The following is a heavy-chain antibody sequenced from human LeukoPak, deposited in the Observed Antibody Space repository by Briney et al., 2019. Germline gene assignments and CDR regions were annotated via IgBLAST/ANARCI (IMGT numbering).Heavy chain of an antibody. Sequence: SETLSLTCTVSGDSISSSSHYWGWIRQPPGKGLEWIGSIYKSGSTYYNPSLKSRVTISVDTSKNQFSLKLSSVTAADTAVYYCASGVEMAYYYYYYGMDVWGQGTTVTVSS. V-gene: IGHV4-39*01. D-gene: IGHD5-12*01. CDR2: IYKSGST. CDR1: GDSISSSSHY. CDR3: ASGVEMAYYYYYYGMDV. J-gene: IGHJ6*02.